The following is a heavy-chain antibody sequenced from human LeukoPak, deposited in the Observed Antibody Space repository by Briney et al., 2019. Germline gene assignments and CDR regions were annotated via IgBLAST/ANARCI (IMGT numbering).Heavy chain of an antibody. J-gene: IGHJ4*02. V-gene: IGHV4-34*01. CDR3: TRAVAGHPD. Sequence: SETLSLTCAVSGVAFSNYYWSWVRQSPRKGLEWIGEINHSGYNNYNPSLKSRVTMSIDTSKNQFSLMLPSVTAADTAVYYCTRAVAGHPDWGQGTLVTVSS. CDR1: GVAFSNYY. D-gene: IGHD6-19*01. CDR2: INHSGYN.